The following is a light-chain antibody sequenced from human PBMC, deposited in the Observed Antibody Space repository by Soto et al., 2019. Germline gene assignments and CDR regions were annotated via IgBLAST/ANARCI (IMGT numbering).Light chain of an antibody. CDR2: DDS. CDR1: NVGSKS. Sequence: YELTPPPSASVAPGQPARITCGGKNVGSKSVHCYQQKPGQAPVLVVYDDSDRPSGIPERFSGSNSGNTATLTISRVEAGDEADYYCQVWDSSSDLHYVFGTGTQVTVL. V-gene: IGLV3-21*02. CDR3: QVWDSSSDLHYV. J-gene: IGLJ1*01.